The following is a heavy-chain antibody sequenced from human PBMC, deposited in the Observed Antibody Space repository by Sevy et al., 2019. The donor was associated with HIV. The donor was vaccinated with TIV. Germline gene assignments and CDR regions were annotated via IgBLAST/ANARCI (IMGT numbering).Heavy chain of an antibody. D-gene: IGHD6-19*01. J-gene: IGHJ5*02. CDR2: ISYDGSNK. CDR1: GFTFSSYG. CDR3: AKGVKWLVRDWFDP. Sequence: GGYLRLSCAASGFTFSSYGMHWVRQAPGKGLDWVTVISYDGSNKYYADSVKGRFTISRDNSKNTLYLQMNSLRVEDTAVYYCAKGVKWLVRDWFDPWGQGTLVTVSS. V-gene: IGHV3-30*18.